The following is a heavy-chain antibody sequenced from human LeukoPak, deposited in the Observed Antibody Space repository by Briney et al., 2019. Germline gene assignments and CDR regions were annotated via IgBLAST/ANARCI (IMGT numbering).Heavy chain of an antibody. J-gene: IGHJ4*02. V-gene: IGHV3-23*01. CDR1: GFTFSTYA. Sequence: GGSLRLSCAASGFTFSTYAMTWVRQAPGKGLEWVSAIGSGSGSNTFYADSVKGRFTISRGNSKNTLYLQMNSLRAEDTAVYYCARDPTAPAAAKGYWGQGTLVTVSS. CDR2: IGSGSGSNT. CDR3: ARDPTAPAAAKGY. D-gene: IGHD2-2*01.